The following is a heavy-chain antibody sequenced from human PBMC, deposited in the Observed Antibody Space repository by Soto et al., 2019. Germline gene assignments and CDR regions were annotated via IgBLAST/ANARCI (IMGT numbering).Heavy chain of an antibody. CDR1: GFTFTSSA. D-gene: IGHD2-8*01. CDR2: IAVGSGYT. J-gene: IGHJ4*02. Sequence: KVSCKASGFTFTSSAFQWVRQARGQRLEWIGWIAVGSGYTNYAQRFQDRVTLTRDMSTATTYMELSRLTSEDTAIYYCAADATAWQQMVPSDYWGQGTLVTVSS. CDR3: AADATAWQQMVPSDY. V-gene: IGHV1-58*01.